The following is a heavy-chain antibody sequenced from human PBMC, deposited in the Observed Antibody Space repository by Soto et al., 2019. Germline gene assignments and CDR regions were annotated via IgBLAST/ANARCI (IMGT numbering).Heavy chain of an antibody. CDR1: GGSISSGDYY. V-gene: IGHV4-30-4*01. D-gene: IGHD5-12*01. Sequence: LSLTCTVSGGSISSGDYYWSWIRQPPGKGLEWIGYIYYGGSTYYNPSLKSRVTISVDTSKNQFSLKLSSVTAADTAVYYCARRTKGRWLQFGYYFDYWGQGTLVTVSS. CDR3: ARRTKGRWLQFGYYFDY. J-gene: IGHJ4*02. CDR2: IYYGGST.